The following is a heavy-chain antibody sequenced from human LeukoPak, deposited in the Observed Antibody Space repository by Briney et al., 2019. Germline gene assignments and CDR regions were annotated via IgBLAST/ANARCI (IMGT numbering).Heavy chain of an antibody. Sequence: GSLRLSCAASGFTFSRHWMSWVRQAPGKGLEWVANIKQDGSDKNYVDPVKGRFTISRDNAKNSLYLQMNSLRAEDTAVYYCARDSGYCSSFSCYGDAFDIWGQGTMVTVSS. CDR3: ARDSGYCSSFSCYGDAFDI. D-gene: IGHD2-2*01. V-gene: IGHV3-7*03. CDR1: GFTFSRHW. J-gene: IGHJ3*02. CDR2: IKQDGSDK.